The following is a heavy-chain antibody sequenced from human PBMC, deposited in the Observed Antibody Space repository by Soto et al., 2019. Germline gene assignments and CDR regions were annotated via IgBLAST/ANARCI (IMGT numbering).Heavy chain of an antibody. CDR3: ARDYYDSSGYYGCWFDP. CDR2: ISSSSSYI. CDR1: GFTFSSYS. V-gene: IGHV3-21*01. J-gene: IGHJ5*02. D-gene: IGHD3-22*01. Sequence: VGSLRLSCAASGFTFSSYSMNWVRQAPGKGLEWVSSISSSSSYIYYADSVKGRFTISRDNAKNSLYLQMNSLRAEDTAVYYCARDYYDSSGYYGCWFDPWGQGTLVTVSS.